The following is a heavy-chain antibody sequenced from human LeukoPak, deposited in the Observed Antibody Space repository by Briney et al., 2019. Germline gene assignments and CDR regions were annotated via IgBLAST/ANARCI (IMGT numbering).Heavy chain of an antibody. J-gene: IGHJ4*02. D-gene: IGHD6-13*01. CDR3: ARALYSSSWQY. CDR2: IDWDSSNT. CDR1: GFTFDDYT. V-gene: IGHV3-43*01. Sequence: GGSLRLSCAASGFTFDDYTLHWVRQPPGKGLEWVSLIDWDSSNTYYADSVRGRFTTSRDNAKNSLYLQMNSLRAEDTALYYCARALYSSSWQYWGQGTLVTVSS.